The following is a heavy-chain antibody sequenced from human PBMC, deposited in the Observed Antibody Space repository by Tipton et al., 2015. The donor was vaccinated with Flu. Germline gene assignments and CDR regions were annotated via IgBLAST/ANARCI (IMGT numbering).Heavy chain of an antibody. Sequence: TLSLTCAVFGESFSGYYGSWIRQSPGKGLEWIGEINHSGGTNYNPSLKSRVTISLDTSKNQFSLKVNSVTAADTGVYYCAKSALGYYFSGTRGSWFDPWGQGTPVTVSS. CDR3: AKSALGYYFSGTRGSWFDP. D-gene: IGHD3-10*01. J-gene: IGHJ5*02. CDR2: INHSGGT. CDR1: GESFSGYY. V-gene: IGHV4-34*01.